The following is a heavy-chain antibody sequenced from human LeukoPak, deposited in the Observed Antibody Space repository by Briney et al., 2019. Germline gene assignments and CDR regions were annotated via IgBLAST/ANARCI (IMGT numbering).Heavy chain of an antibody. CDR1: GFTFSSYA. J-gene: IGHJ3*02. CDR3: AKDSVVYGGNPPDAFDI. D-gene: IGHD4-23*01. CDR2: ISGSGGST. Sequence: PGGSLRLSCVASGFTFSSYAMSWVRQAPGKGLEWVSAISGSGGSTYYADSVKGRFTISRDNSKNTLYLQMNSLRAEDTAVYYCAKDSVVYGGNPPDAFDIWGQGTMVTVSS. V-gene: IGHV3-23*01.